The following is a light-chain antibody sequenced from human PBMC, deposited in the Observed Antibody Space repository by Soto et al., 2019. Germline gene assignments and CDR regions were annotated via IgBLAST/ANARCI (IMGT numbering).Light chain of an antibody. J-gene: IGKJ2*01. CDR1: QSVSSSSY. V-gene: IGKV3-20*01. CDR2: GTS. Sequence: EIVLTQSPGTLSLSPGERATLSCRASQSVSSSSYLAWYQQKPGQAPRLLIHGTSSRATGIPDRFSGSGSGTDFTLTISRLEPEDFAVYYCQQYNNWPPYTFGQGTKLEIK. CDR3: QQYNNWPPYT.